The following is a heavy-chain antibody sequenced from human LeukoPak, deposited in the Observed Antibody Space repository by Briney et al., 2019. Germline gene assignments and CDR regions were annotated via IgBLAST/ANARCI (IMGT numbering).Heavy chain of an antibody. J-gene: IGHJ5*01. CDR1: GFTFSSYW. CDR3: ARDFECFGSGSPNWFER. V-gene: IGHV3-7*01. CDR2: IKQDGSEK. D-gene: IGHD3-10*01. Sequence: GGSLRLSCAASGFTFSSYWMSWVRRAPGKGLEWVANIKQDGSEKYYVDSVKGRFTISRDNAKNSLYLQMNSLRAEDTAVYYWARDFECFGSGSPNWFERWGQGTLGTVSS.